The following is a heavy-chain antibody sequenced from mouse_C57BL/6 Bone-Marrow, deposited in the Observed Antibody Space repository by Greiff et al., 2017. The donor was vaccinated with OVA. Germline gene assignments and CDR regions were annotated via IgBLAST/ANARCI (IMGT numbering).Heavy chain of an antibody. J-gene: IGHJ3*01. V-gene: IGHV2-2*01. CDR3: ARNPLYYDYDGFAY. D-gene: IGHD2-4*01. CDR1: GFSLTSYG. CDR2: IWSGGST. Sequence: QVQLKESGPGLVQPSQSLSITCTVSGFSLTSYGVHWVRQSPGKGLEWLGVIWSGGSTDYNAAFISRLSISKDNSKSQVFFKMNSLQADDTAIYYCARNPLYYDYDGFAYWGQGTLVTVSA.